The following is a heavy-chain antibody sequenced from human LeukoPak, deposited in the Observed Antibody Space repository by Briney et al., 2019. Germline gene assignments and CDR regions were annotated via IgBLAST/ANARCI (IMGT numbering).Heavy chain of an antibody. CDR2: ISYDGSNK. V-gene: IGHV3-30-3*01. J-gene: IGHJ4*02. D-gene: IGHD3-10*01. CDR3: ARYYYGSGI. Sequence: GRSLRLSCAASGFTFSSYAMHWVRQAPGKGLEWVAVISYDGSNKYYADSVKGRFTISRDNSKNTLYLQMNSLRAEDTAVYYCARYYYGSGIWGQGTLVTVSS. CDR1: GFTFSSYA.